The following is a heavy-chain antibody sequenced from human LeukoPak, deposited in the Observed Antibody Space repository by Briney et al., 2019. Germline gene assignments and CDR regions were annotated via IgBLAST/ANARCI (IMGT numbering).Heavy chain of an antibody. Sequence: TGGSLRPSCAASGFTVSSNYMSWVRQAPGKGLEWVSVIYSGGSTYYADSVKGRFTISRDNSKNTLYLQMNSLRAEDTAVYYCARDRVLTNYDILTGYYQYYYGMDVWGKGTTVTVSS. J-gene: IGHJ6*04. CDR3: ARDRVLTNYDILTGYYQYYYGMDV. CDR2: IYSGGST. V-gene: IGHV3-53*01. CDR1: GFTVSSNY. D-gene: IGHD3-9*01.